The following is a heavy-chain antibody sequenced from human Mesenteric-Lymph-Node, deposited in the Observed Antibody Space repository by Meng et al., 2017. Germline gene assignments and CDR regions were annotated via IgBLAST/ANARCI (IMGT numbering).Heavy chain of an antibody. Sequence: GESLKISCAASGFTFSSYAMSWVRQAPGKGLEWVSSITSSSTYIYTADSLKGRFTISRDNAKDSLYLQMNSLRVEDTAIYYCTRVLAVTSNGFGSGAFDIWGPGTMVTVSS. J-gene: IGHJ3*02. V-gene: IGHV3-21*01. CDR2: ITSSSTYI. CDR1: GFTFSSYA. CDR3: TRVLAVTSNGFGSGAFDI. D-gene: IGHD3-10*01.